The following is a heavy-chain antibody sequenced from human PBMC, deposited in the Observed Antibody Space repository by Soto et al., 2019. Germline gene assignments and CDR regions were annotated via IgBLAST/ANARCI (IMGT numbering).Heavy chain of an antibody. CDR2: IYYSGGT. Sequence: QVQLQESGPGLVKPSQTLSLTCTVSGGSISSGDYYWSWIRQHPGKGLEWVGYIYYSGGTYYNPSLNSSVTISVDTSKNQFSLMLSDVTAADTAVYYCARWWSGSRQGFDLWGQGTLVTVSS. D-gene: IGHD3-3*01. J-gene: IGHJ5*02. V-gene: IGHV4-31*03. CDR1: GGSISSGDYY. CDR3: ARWWSGSRQGFDL.